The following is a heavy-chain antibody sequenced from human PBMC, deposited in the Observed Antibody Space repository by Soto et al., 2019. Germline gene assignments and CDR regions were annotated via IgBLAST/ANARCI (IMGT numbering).Heavy chain of an antibody. J-gene: IGHJ4*02. CDR1: GGTFSSYA. V-gene: IGHV1-69*13. D-gene: IGHD6-13*01. CDR2: IIPIFGTA. CDR3: ARVPKPIIAEAGGYYFDY. Sequence: ASVKVSCKASGGTFSSYAISWVRQAPGQGLEWMGGIIPIFGTANYAQKFQGRVTITADESTSTAYMELSSLRSEDTAVYYCARVPKPIIAEAGGYYFDYWGQGTLVTVSS.